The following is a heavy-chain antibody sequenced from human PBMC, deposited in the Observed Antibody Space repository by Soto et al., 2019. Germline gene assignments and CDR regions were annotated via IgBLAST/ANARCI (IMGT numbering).Heavy chain of an antibody. CDR1: GDRFASYA. Sequence: QVQLEQSGAEVKKPGSSVKVSCKDSGDRFASYAISWVRQAPGQGLEWVGTVLPVLGTTNYAQKLRGRVTITADESTSTAYMELESLRSEDTAIYYCARDRSDRGFDQWGQGTLVTVSS. CDR2: VLPVLGTT. CDR3: ARDRSDRGFDQ. V-gene: IGHV1-69*18. J-gene: IGHJ4*02.